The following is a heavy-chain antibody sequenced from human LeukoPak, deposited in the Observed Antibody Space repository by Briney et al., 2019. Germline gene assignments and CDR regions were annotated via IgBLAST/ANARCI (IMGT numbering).Heavy chain of an antibody. D-gene: IGHD3-22*01. J-gene: IGHJ4*02. CDR2: ITSSSSAI. CDR1: GFAFSSYS. Sequence: QPGGSLRLSCAVSGFAFSSYSMNWVRQAPGKGVQWVSYITSSSSAIYYADSVKGRFTISRDNAKNSLYLQMNSLRAEDTAVYYCARKSGSSGYPFDYWGQGTVVTVSS. V-gene: IGHV3-48*01. CDR3: ARKSGSSGYPFDY.